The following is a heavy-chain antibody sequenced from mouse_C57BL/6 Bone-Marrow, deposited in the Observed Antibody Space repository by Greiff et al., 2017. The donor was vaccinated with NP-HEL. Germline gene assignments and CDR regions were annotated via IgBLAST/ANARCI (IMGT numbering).Heavy chain of an antibody. CDR1: GFNIKDYY. J-gene: IGHJ4*01. Sequence: EVQLQQSGAELVRPGASVKLSCTASGFNIKDYYMHWVKQRPEQGLEWIGRIDPEDGDTEYAPKFQGKATMTADTSSNTAYLQLSSLTSDDTAVYYCTIAYYCVSSYAMDYWGQGTSVTVSA. CDR3: TIAYYCVSSYAMDY. D-gene: IGHD1-1*01. V-gene: IGHV14-1*01. CDR2: IDPEDGDT.